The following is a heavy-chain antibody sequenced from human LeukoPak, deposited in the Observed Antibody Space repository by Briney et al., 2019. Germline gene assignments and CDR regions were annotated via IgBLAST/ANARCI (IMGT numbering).Heavy chain of an antibody. Sequence: GASVKVSCKASAYTFTDYFMYWVRQAPGQGLEWMGWINPNSGGTDYAQNFQGRVTMTRDMSINTVYVELSGLRSDDTAVYYCARGAAIVVVPAAKDNWFDPWGQGTLVTVSS. CDR1: AYTFTDYF. D-gene: IGHD2-2*01. V-gene: IGHV1-2*02. CDR3: ARGAAIVVVPAAKDNWFDP. CDR2: INPNSGGT. J-gene: IGHJ5*02.